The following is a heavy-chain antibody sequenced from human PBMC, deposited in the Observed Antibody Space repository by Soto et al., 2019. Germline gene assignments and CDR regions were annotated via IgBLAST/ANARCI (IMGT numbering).Heavy chain of an antibody. V-gene: IGHV4-4*02. J-gene: IGHJ3*02. CDR1: GGSVSSSNW. CDR2: IYHSGSA. CDR3: ARVPGVVVSADDAFDI. Sequence: QAQLQESGPGLVKPSGTLSLTCAVSGGSVSSSNWWSWVRQSPGKGLEWMGEIYHSGSANYNPSLKSRATISLDKSKNLFSLRLTSVTAADTAVYYCARVPGVVVSADDAFDIWGPGTRVIVSS. D-gene: IGHD2-21*02.